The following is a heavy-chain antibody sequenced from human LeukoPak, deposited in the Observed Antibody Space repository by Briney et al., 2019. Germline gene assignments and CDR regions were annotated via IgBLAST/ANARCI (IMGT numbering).Heavy chain of an antibody. Sequence: PSETLSLTCTVSGGSISSYYWSWIRQPPGKGLEWIGYIYYSGSTNYNPSLTGRVTISVDTSKNQFSLKLSSVTAADTAVYYCARVSSYYDILTGYGGRWFDPWGQGTLVTVSS. CDR1: GGSISSYY. J-gene: IGHJ5*02. D-gene: IGHD3-9*01. CDR2: IYYSGST. CDR3: ARVSSYYDILTGYGGRWFDP. V-gene: IGHV4-59*01.